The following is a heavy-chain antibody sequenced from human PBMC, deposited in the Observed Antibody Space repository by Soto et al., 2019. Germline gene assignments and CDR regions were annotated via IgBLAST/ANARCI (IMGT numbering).Heavy chain of an antibody. J-gene: IGHJ4*02. CDR1: GLTCSSYG. Sequence: VGSLRLSCAASGLTCSSYGMHWVRQAPGKGLEWVAVIWYDGSNKYYADSVKGRFTISRDNSKNTLYLQMNSLRDEDTAVYYCARGGTTFDYWGQGPLVTVSS. D-gene: IGHD4-17*01. CDR3: ARGGTTFDY. V-gene: IGHV3-33*01. CDR2: IWYDGSNK.